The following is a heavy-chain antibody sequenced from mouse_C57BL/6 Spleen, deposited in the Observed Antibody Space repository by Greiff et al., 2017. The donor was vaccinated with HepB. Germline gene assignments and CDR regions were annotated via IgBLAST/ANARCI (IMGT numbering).Heavy chain of an antibody. CDR3: ARRGPTFDY. Sequence: EVQRVESGGDLVKPGGSLKLSCAASGFTFSSYGMSWVRQTPDKRLEWVATISSGGSYTYYPDSVKGRFTISRDNAKNTLYLQMSSLKSEDTAMYYCARRGPTFDYWGQGTTLTVSS. CDR2: ISSGGSYT. V-gene: IGHV5-6*01. CDR1: GFTFSSYG. J-gene: IGHJ2*01.